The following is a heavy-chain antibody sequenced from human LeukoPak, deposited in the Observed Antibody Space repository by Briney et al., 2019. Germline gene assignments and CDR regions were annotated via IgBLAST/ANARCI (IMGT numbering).Heavy chain of an antibody. Sequence: SQTLSLTCAISGDSVSSNSAAWNWIRQSPSRGLEWLGRTYYRSKWYNDYAVSVKSRITINPDTSKNQFSLQLNSVTPEDTAVYYCARDTAPDYYDSSGYQVGFDYWGQGTLVTVSS. D-gene: IGHD3-22*01. CDR1: GDSVSSNSAA. CDR3: ARDTAPDYYDSSGYQVGFDY. J-gene: IGHJ4*02. V-gene: IGHV6-1*01. CDR2: TYYRSKWYN.